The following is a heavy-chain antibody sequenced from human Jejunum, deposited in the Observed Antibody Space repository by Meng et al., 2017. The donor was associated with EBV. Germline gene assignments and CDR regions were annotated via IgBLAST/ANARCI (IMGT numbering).Heavy chain of an antibody. CDR3: VRGPPPDT. Sequence: QVVESGGGLVQPGDSLRLSCAASGFTVSSYWMHWVRQAPGKGLVWVSRINSDGSKTNYADSVKGRFTISRDIAKNTLYLQLNSLRADDTAVYYCVRGPPPDTWGQGTLVTVSS. CDR1: GFTVSSYW. CDR2: INSDGSKT. J-gene: IGHJ5*02. V-gene: IGHV3-74*01.